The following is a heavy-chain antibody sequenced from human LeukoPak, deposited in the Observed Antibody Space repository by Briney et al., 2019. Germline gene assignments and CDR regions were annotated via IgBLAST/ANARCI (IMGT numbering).Heavy chain of an antibody. J-gene: IGHJ4*02. CDR2: IKNDGSST. V-gene: IGHV3-74*01. CDR1: GFTFSSYW. Sequence: GGSLRLSCAASGFTFSSYWMHWVRQAPGKGLVWVSRIKNDGSSTIYADSVRGRLSISRDNAKNTLYLQMNSLRHEDTAVYYCLRGAHYDTSGYYYWGQGALVTVSS. D-gene: IGHD3-22*01. CDR3: LRGAHYDTSGYYY.